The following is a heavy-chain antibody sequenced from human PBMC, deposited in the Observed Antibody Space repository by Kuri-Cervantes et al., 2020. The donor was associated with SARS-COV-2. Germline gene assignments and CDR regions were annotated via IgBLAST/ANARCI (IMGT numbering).Heavy chain of an antibody. D-gene: IGHD6-13*01. J-gene: IGHJ6*02. CDR2: ISYSGSS. V-gene: IGHV4-59*08. CDR1: GDSVSSYY. CDR3: ARQDSSWTNYYYYYGMDV. Sequence: SETLSLTCAVSGDSVSSYYWSWIRQPPGKGLDWIAYISYSGSSNYNPSLKSRVTISVDTSKNQFSLKLSSVTAADTAVYYCARQDSSWTNYYYYYGMDVWGQGTTVTVSS.